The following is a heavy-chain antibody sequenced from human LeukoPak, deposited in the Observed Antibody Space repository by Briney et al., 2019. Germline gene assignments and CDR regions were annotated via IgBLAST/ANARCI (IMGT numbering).Heavy chain of an antibody. CDR1: GDSISSYY. Sequence: PSETLSLTCTVSGDSISSYYWSWIRQPPGKGLEWIGYIYYSGSTSYNPSLKSRVTISVDTSKNQFSLKLSSVTAADTAVYYCARDRMNWSSFDIWGQGTMVTVSS. CDR3: ARDRMNWSSFDI. J-gene: IGHJ3*02. D-gene: IGHD1-26*01. V-gene: IGHV4-59*01. CDR2: IYYSGST.